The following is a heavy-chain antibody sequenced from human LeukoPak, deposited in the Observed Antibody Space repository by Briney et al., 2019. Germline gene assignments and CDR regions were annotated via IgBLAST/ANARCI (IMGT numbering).Heavy chain of an antibody. CDR3: ARGRYGANDFDY. CDR2: INPNNGGT. CDR1: GYTFTGYF. J-gene: IGHJ4*02. V-gene: IGHV1-2*02. Sequence: ASVKVSCKASGYTFTGYFMHWVRQAPGQGLEWMGWINPNNGGTKYTQKFQGRVTMTRDTSISTAYMELSRLTSDDTAVYYCARGRYGANDFDYWGQGTLVTVSS. D-gene: IGHD4/OR15-4a*01.